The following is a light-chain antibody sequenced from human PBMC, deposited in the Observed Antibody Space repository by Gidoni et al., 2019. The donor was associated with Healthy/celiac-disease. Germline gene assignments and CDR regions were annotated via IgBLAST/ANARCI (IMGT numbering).Light chain of an antibody. J-gene: IGLJ1*01. CDR1: SSDVGGYNY. CDR3: SSYAGSNNFV. Sequence: QSALTQPPSASGSPGQSVTISCPGTSSDVGGYNYVSWYQQHPGKAPKLMIYEVSKRPSGVPDRFSGSKSGNTASLTVSGLQAEDEADYYCSSYAGSNNFVFGTGTKVTV. CDR2: EVS. V-gene: IGLV2-8*01.